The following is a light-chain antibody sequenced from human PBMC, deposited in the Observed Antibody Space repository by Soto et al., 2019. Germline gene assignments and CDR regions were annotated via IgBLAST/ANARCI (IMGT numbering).Light chain of an antibody. CDR3: QQYGSLSWT. V-gene: IGKV3-20*01. CDR1: QNVGSDY. CDR2: GAS. Sequence: EIVLTQSPGTLSLSPGERATLSCRASQNVGSDYLAWYQQKTGQPPRILIFGASGRATGIPDRFSGSGSGTDFSLTISRLEHEEFAVYYCQQYGSLSWTFGQGTKVEIK. J-gene: IGKJ1*01.